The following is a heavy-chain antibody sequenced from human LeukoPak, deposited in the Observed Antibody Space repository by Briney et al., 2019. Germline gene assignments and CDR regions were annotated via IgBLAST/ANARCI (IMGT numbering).Heavy chain of an antibody. V-gene: IGHV3-11*01. J-gene: IGHJ4*02. Sequence: PGGSRRLSCPPPGFPFRAYYISWIRRPPGRGLEWVSYISSSGSTIYYADSVKGRFTISRDNAKNSLYLQMSSLRAEDTAVYYCALGVVIIGSWGQGTLVTVSS. CDR2: ISSSGSTI. D-gene: IGHD3-3*01. CDR3: ALGVVIIGS. CDR1: GFPFRAYY.